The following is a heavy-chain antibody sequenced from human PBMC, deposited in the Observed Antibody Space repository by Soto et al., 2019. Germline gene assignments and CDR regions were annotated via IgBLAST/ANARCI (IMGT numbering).Heavy chain of an antibody. CDR1: GYTFTSYD. Sequence: AAVKFSCKASGYTFTSYDMHWVRQAPGQGLEWMGWINPNSGGANYAQKFQGRVTMTTDESMSTAYMELSRLRSEDTAVYYCARSQLELRNVLFYYYGMDVWGQGTTVTVSS. D-gene: IGHD1-7*01. V-gene: IGHV1-2*02. J-gene: IGHJ6*02. CDR3: ARSQLELRNVLFYYYGMDV. CDR2: INPNSGGA.